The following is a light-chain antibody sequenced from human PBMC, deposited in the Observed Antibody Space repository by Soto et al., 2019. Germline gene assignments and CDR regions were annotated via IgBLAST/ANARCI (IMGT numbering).Light chain of an antibody. CDR1: QSVSSSY. J-gene: IGKJ5*01. V-gene: IGKV3D-20*01. Sequence: DIILTQSPATLSLSPGERATLSCGASQSVSSSYVAWYQHRPGLAPRLLIHDASSRATGIPDRFSGTKSGTDFTLTIRRLEPEDFAVYYCQQYGSPPPWTFGQGTRLEIK. CDR3: QQYGSPPPWT. CDR2: DAS.